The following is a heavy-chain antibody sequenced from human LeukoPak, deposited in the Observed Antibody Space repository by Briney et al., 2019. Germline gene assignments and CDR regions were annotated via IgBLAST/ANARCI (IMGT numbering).Heavy chain of an antibody. J-gene: IGHJ4*02. CDR1: GGSISNYY. Sequence: PSETLSLTCTVSGGSISNYYWTWIRQPPGKGLEWIGYINYRGNTNYNPSLKNRVSMSVDMSKNQFSLELRSVTAADTAVYFCAREGYSSGWNDCWGQGTLVTVSS. CDR3: AREGYSSGWNDC. D-gene: IGHD6-19*01. V-gene: IGHV4-59*01. CDR2: INYRGNT.